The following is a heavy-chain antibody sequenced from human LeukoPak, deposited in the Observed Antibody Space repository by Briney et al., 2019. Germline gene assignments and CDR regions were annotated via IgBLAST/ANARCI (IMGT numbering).Heavy chain of an antibody. CDR2: ISGSGSST. V-gene: IGHV3-23*01. J-gene: IGHJ4*02. CDR3: AKLNLRPGDY. CDR1: GLIFIDYG. Sequence: PGGTLRLSCAASGLIFIDYGMSWVRQAPGKGLEWVSGISGSGSSTYYTESVKGRFTISRDNSKNTLYLQMNSLRAEDTAVYYCAKLNLRPGDYWGQGTLVTVSS. D-gene: IGHD5/OR15-5a*01.